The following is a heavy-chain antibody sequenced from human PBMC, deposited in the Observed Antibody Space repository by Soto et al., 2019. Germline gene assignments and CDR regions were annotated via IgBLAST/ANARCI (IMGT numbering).Heavy chain of an antibody. CDR1: GFTFNNYG. Sequence: QVQLVGSGGGVVQSGRSLRLSCAASGFTFNNYGMHWVRQAPGKGLEWVEVIWNDGNGYYYANSVKGRFTISRDNSKNTLYLQMSSLRVEDTAVYYCARRQISPPTRGAASARGGMDVCGQGTTVTVSS. CDR2: IWNDGNGY. CDR3: ARRQISPPTRGAASARGGMDV. J-gene: IGHJ6*02. V-gene: IGHV3-33*01. D-gene: IGHD6-13*01.